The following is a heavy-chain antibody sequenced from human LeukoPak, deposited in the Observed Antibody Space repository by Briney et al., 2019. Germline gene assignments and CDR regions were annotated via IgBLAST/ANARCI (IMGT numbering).Heavy chain of an antibody. Sequence: GASVKVSCKASGYTFTAYYMHWVRQAPGQGLEWMGWINPESGVTNDAQRFQGRVTMTRDTSISTAYLELSGLRSDDTAVYYCARGRRHYDSSDYYYEGDGFDIWGQGTMVTVSS. J-gene: IGHJ3*02. CDR3: ARGRRHYDSSDYYYEGDGFDI. D-gene: IGHD3-22*01. V-gene: IGHV1-2*02. CDR2: INPESGVT. CDR1: GYTFTAYY.